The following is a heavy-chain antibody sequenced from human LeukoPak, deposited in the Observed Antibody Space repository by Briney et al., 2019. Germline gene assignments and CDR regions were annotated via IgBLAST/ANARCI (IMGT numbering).Heavy chain of an antibody. V-gene: IGHV3-53*01. CDR3: AREPGVYSLKPYFDY. CDR2: IYSGGST. Sequence: PGGSLRLSCAATGFSVRSNYMSWVRQAPGKGLEWVSVIYSGGSTYYADSVKGRFTISRDNSKNTLYLQMNSLRAEDTAVYYCAREPGVYSLKPYFDYWGQGTLVTVSS. J-gene: IGHJ4*02. CDR1: GFSVRSNY. D-gene: IGHD5-18*01.